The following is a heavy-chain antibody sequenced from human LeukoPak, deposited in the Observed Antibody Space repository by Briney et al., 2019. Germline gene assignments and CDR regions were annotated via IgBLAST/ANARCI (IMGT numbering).Heavy chain of an antibody. D-gene: IGHD1-14*01. CDR2: TYSDGNT. CDR3: VRKNQDFNAAFDI. J-gene: IGHJ3*02. CDR1: GYTFNSYA. Sequence: PGGFLRLSCTASGYTFNSYAMSWVRQAPGKGLEWVSITYSDGNTNYAVSVKGRFTISRDTSQNTLSLQMNSLRAEDTAVYYCVRKNQDFNAAFDIWGQGTVVTVSS. V-gene: IGHV3-23*01.